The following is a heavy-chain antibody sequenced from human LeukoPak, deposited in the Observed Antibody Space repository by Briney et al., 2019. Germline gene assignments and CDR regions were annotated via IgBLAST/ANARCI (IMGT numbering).Heavy chain of an antibody. D-gene: IGHD3-10*01. CDR2: INTNTGKP. CDR1: GYTFTSYA. Sequence: ASVRVSCKASGYTFTSYAMNGVRQAPGQGLEWMGWINTNTGKPTYAQGFTGRFVFSLDTSVSTAYLQISSLKAEDTAVYYCASLYGSGSYDRYYHYYYMDVWGKGTTVTVSS. CDR3: ASLYGSGSYDRYYHYYYMDV. J-gene: IGHJ6*03. V-gene: IGHV7-4-1*02.